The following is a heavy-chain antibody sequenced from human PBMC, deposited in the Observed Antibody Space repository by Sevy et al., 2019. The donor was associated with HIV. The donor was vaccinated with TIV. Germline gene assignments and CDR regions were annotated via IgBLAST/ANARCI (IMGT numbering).Heavy chain of an antibody. CDR1: GFTLGDYC. J-gene: IGHJ4*02. V-gene: IGHV3-49*04. Sequence: GGSLRLSCTASGFTLGDYCMSWVRQPPGEGREWVAFLKCVVYGGTVDHAGSVRGRFVISRDDSKTIAYMQMNDLKTEDTGVYYCTRWKAAQSIFDYWGQGALVTVSS. D-gene: IGHD6-13*01. CDR2: LKCVVYGGTV. CDR3: TRWKAAQSIFDY.